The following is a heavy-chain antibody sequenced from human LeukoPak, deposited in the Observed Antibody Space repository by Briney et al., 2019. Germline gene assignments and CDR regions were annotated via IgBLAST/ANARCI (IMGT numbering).Heavy chain of an antibody. CDR2: ISYTGST. J-gene: IGHJ4*02. CDR3: ARAAGYRFDY. D-gene: IGHD5-12*01. Sequence: SETLSLTCTVSGGSISSYYVSWIRQPPGKGLEWIGYISYTGSTDYNPSLKSRVTISVDMSKNQFSLKVSSVTAADTAVYYCARAAGYRFDYWGQGTLVTVSS. CDR1: GGSISSYY. V-gene: IGHV4-59*01.